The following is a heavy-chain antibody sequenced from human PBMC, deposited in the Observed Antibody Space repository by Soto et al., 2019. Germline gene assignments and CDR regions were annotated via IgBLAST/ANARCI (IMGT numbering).Heavy chain of an antibody. V-gene: IGHV4-30-4*01. Sequence: SETLSLTCSVSGGSISSGDYYWSWIRQPPGKGLEWIGYIYYSGSTYYNPSLKSRVTISVDTSKNQFSLKLSSVTAADTAVYYCARGRGEDLWPNPPHFDYWGQGTLVTVSS. J-gene: IGHJ4*02. CDR1: GGSISSGDYY. CDR2: IYYSGST. CDR3: ARGRGEDLWPNPPHFDY. D-gene: IGHD3-3*01.